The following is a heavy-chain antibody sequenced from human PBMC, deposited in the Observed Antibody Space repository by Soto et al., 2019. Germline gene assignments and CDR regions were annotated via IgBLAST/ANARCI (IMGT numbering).Heavy chain of an antibody. CDR2: ISASGGTT. Sequence: EVQLLESGGGLEQPGGSLRLSCAASGFTFSSYAMTRVRQAPGKGLEWVSVISASGGTTFYADSVKGRFTISRDNSRNTLYLQMNSLRAEDTAVYYCAKNRGSGQVYYYDLSYWGQGTLLTVSS. CDR1: GFTFSSYA. J-gene: IGHJ4*02. CDR3: AKNRGSGQVYYYDLSY. D-gene: IGHD3-22*01. V-gene: IGHV3-23*01.